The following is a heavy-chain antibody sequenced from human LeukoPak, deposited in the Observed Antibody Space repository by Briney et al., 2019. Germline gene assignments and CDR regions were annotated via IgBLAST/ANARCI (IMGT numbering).Heavy chain of an antibody. D-gene: IGHD5-18*01. CDR3: ARSLSWGIQLWSHWFDP. V-gene: IGHV1-69*05. J-gene: IGHJ5*02. Sequence: SVKVSCKASGGTCSSYAISWVRQAPGQGLEWMGGIIPIFGTANYAQKFQGRVTITTDESTSTAYMELSSLRSEDTAVYYCARSLSWGIQLWSHWFDPWGQGTLVTVSS. CDR2: IIPIFGTA. CDR1: GGTCSSYA.